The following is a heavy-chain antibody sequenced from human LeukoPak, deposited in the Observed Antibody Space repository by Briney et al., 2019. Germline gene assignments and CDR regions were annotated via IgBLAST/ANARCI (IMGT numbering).Heavy chain of an antibody. CDR1: GYAFTNYG. V-gene: IGHV1-18*01. J-gene: IGHJ5*02. CDR2: ISAYDGNT. Sequence: ASVKVSCKASGYAFTNYGISWVRQAPGQGLEWMGWISAYDGNTNYLQKFQGRVTMTTDTATSTAYMELRSLRSDDTAVYYCARDKVIASAGTPNWFDPWGQGTLVTVSS. CDR3: ARDKVIASAGTPNWFDP. D-gene: IGHD6-13*01.